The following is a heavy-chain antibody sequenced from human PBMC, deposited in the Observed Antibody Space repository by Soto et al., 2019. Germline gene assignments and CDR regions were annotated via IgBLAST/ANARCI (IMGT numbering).Heavy chain of an antibody. CDR2: IYYSGST. D-gene: IGHD3-22*01. CDR3: ARAGYYDSSGYFT. V-gene: IGHV4-30-4*01. CDR1: GCSICSGDYY. Sequence: SETLSLTCTVSGCSICSGDYYWSWIRQPPGKGLEWIGYIYYSGSTYYNPSLKSRVTISVDTSKNQFSLKLSSVTAADTAVYYCARAGYYDSSGYFTWGQGTLVTVS. J-gene: IGHJ5*02.